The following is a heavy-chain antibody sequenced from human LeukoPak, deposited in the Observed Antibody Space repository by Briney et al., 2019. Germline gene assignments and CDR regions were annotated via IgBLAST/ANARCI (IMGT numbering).Heavy chain of an antibody. Sequence: PGGSLRLSCAASGFTFSSYGMHWVRQAPGKGLEWVAVISYDGSNKYYADSVKGRFTISRDNSKNTLYLQMNSLRAEDTAVYYCAKSGRYCRGGSCYYYGMDVWGQGTTVTVSS. V-gene: IGHV3-30*18. CDR1: GFTFSSYG. D-gene: IGHD2-15*01. CDR2: ISYDGSNK. J-gene: IGHJ6*02. CDR3: AKSGRYCRGGSCYYYGMDV.